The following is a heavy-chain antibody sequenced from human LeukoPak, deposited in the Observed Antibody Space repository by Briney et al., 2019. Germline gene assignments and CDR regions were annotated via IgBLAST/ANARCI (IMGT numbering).Heavy chain of an antibody. D-gene: IGHD3-22*01. CDR3: ARRLYDSSGANWYFDL. V-gene: IGHV4-39*01. Sequence: SETLSLTCTVSGGSISSSSYYWGWIRQPPGKGLEWIGSIYYSGSTYYNPSLKSRVTISVDTSKNQFSLKLSSVTAADTAVYYCARRLYDSSGANWYFDLWGRGTLVTVSS. CDR2: IYYSGST. CDR1: GGSISSSSYY. J-gene: IGHJ2*01.